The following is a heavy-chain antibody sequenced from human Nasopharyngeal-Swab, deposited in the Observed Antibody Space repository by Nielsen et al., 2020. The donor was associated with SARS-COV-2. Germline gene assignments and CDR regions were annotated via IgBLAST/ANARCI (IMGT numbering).Heavy chain of an antibody. J-gene: IGHJ6*03. D-gene: IGHD2-15*01. Sequence: GGSLRLSCAASGFTFSSYGMHWVRQAPGKGLEWVAVISFDGSNKYYADSVKGRFTISRDNSKNTLYLQMNSLIPEDTAVYYCAKDQDDGYYYYYYMDVWGKGTTVTVSS. CDR1: GFTFSSYG. CDR3: AKDQDDGYYYYYYMDV. CDR2: ISFDGSNK. V-gene: IGHV3-30*18.